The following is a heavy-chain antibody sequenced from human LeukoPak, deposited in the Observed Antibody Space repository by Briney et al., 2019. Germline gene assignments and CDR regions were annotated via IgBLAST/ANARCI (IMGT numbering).Heavy chain of an antibody. CDR3: ARGVYSSSDFDY. V-gene: IGHV4-59*01. J-gene: IGHJ4*02. Sequence: SETLSLTCTVSGGSISSYYWSWIRQPPGKGLEWIGYIYYSGSTNYNPSLESRVTISVDTSKNQFSLKLSSVTAADTAVYYCARGVYSSSDFDYWGQGTLVTVSS. CDR1: GGSISSYY. D-gene: IGHD6-6*01. CDR2: IYYSGST.